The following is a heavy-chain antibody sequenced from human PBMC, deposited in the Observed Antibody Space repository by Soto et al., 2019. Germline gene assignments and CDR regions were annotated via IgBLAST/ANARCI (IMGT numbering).Heavy chain of an antibody. V-gene: IGHV3-11*01. J-gene: IGHJ6*03. CDR1: GFTFCDYY. CDR2: ISSSGSTI. D-gene: IGHD5-18*01. Sequence: GGSLRISCAASGFTFCDYYMSWIRQAPGKGLEWVSYISSSGSTIYYADSVKGRFTISRDNAKNSLYLQMNSLRAEDTAVYYCAREFSKRGYSYGNYYYYYMDVWGKGTTVTVSS. CDR3: AREFSKRGYSYGNYYYYYMDV.